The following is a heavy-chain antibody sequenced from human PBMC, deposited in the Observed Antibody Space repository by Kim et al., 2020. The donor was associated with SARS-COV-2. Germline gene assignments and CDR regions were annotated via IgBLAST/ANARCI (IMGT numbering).Heavy chain of an antibody. Sequence: GGSLRLSCAASGFTFSNYWMTWVRQAPGKGLEWVANIKEDGSEKDYVDSVKGRFTISRDNAKNSLYLQMNSLRAEDTAVYYCARDRLYSSSSGSWFDPWG. CDR2: IKEDGSEK. D-gene: IGHD6-6*01. V-gene: IGHV3-7*01. CDR3: ARDRLYSSSSGSWFDP. CDR1: GFTFSNYW. J-gene: IGHJ5*02.